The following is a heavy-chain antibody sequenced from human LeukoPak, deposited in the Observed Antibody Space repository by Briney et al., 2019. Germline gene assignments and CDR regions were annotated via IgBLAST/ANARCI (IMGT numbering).Heavy chain of an antibody. Sequence: PGGSLRLSCAASGFTFDDYAMHWVRQVPGKGLEWVSGISWNSANMGYVDSVKGRFTISRDNAKKSPYLQMNSLRAEDTALYYCAKEIHVARDYFYDSSGPSGSFDSWGQGTLVTVSS. V-gene: IGHV3-9*01. CDR2: ISWNSANM. CDR1: GFTFDDYA. CDR3: AKEIHVARDYFYDSSGPSGSFDS. J-gene: IGHJ4*02. D-gene: IGHD3-22*01.